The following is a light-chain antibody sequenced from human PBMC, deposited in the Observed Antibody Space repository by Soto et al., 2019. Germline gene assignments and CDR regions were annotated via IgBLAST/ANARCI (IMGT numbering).Light chain of an antibody. CDR2: DNN. CDR1: SSNIGDNS. CDR3: ATWDSALSAGV. Sequence: QSVLTQPPSMSAAPGQMVAISCSGTSSNIGDNSVSWYQHFPGTAPKVLIYDNNGRPSGIPDRFSGSKSGTSATLTIIGLQTGDEADYYCATWDSALSAGVFGGGTKVTVL. V-gene: IGLV1-51*01. J-gene: IGLJ3*02.